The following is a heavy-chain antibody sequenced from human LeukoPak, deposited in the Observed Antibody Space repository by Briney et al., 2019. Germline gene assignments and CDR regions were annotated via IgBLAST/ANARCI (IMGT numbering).Heavy chain of an antibody. CDR1: GGSFSGYY. CDR3: ARAGNHCSSTSCSQVLGY. D-gene: IGHD2-2*01. CDR2: INHSGST. J-gene: IGHJ4*02. V-gene: IGHV4-34*01. Sequence: SETLSLTSAVYGGSFSGYYWTWIRQPPGKGLEWIGEINHSGSTNYNPSLKSRVTISVDTSKNQFSLKLSSVTAADTAVYYCARAGNHCSSTSCSQVLGYWGQGTLVTVSS.